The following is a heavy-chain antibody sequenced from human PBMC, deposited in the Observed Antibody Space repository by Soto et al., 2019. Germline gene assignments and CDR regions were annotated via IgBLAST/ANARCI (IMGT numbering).Heavy chain of an antibody. CDR1: GFTFSNYA. Sequence: EGQLLESGEGLVQPGGSLTLSCEASGFTFSNYAMSWVRQAPGKGLEWVSGIGGSGSNTYYADSVKGRFTISRDNAKNTLFLQMNSLRAEDTAEYYCASVVRYFDTPYGMDVWGQGTTVTVSS. CDR3: ASVVRYFDTPYGMDV. CDR2: IGGSGSNT. J-gene: IGHJ6*02. D-gene: IGHD3-9*01. V-gene: IGHV3-23*01.